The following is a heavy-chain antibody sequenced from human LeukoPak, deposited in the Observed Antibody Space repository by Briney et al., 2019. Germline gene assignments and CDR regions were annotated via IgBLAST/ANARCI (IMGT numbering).Heavy chain of an antibody. CDR3: AREDYGGNPHGY. Sequence: ASVKVSCKASGGTFCSYASSWVRQAPGQGLEWMGGIIPIFGTANYAQKFQGRVTITADESTSTAYMELSSLRSEDTAVYYCAREDYGGNPHGYWGQGNQVTVSS. CDR2: IIPIFGTA. J-gene: IGHJ4*02. V-gene: IGHV1-69*13. CDR1: GGTFCSYA. D-gene: IGHD4-23*01.